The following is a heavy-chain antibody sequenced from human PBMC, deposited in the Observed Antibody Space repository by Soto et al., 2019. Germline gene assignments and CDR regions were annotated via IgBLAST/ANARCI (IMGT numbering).Heavy chain of an antibody. CDR1: GGTFSSYT. V-gene: IGHV1-69*02. J-gene: IGHJ4*02. Sequence: QVQLVQSGAEVKKPGSSVKVSCKASGGTFSSYTISWVRQAPGQGLEWMGRIIPILGIANYAQKFQGRVTITANKSTSTAYMELSSLRSEDTAVYYCARVDRVRATRDYWGQGTLVTVSS. CDR2: IIPILGIA. D-gene: IGHD1-26*01. CDR3: ARVDRVRATRDY.